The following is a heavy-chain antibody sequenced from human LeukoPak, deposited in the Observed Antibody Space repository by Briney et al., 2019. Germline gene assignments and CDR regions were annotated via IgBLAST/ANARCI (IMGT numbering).Heavy chain of an antibody. CDR2: IHYSGST. Sequence: PSETLSLTCTVSGDSISSYYWSWIRQPPGKGLEWIGYIHYSGSTNYNPSLKGRVTISLDTSKNQFSLKLSSVTAADTAVYYCARGGYCSSTSCYNVYYFDYWGQGMLVTVTS. CDR3: ARGGYCSSTSCYNVYYFDY. J-gene: IGHJ4*02. V-gene: IGHV4-59*01. CDR1: GDSISSYY. D-gene: IGHD2-2*02.